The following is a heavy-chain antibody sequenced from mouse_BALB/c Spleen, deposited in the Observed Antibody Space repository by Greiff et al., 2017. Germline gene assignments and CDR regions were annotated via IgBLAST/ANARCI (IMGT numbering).Heavy chain of an antibody. D-gene: IGHD2-1*01. J-gene: IGHJ3*01. V-gene: IGHV5-6*01. Sequence: EVNLVESGGDLVKPGGSLKLSCAASGFTFSSYGMSWVRQTPDKRLEWVATISSGGSYTYYPDSVKGRFTISRDNAKNTLYLQMSSLKSEDTAMYYCARLVTSWFAYWGQGTLVTVSA. CDR3: ARLVTSWFAY. CDR1: GFTFSSYG. CDR2: ISSGGSYT.